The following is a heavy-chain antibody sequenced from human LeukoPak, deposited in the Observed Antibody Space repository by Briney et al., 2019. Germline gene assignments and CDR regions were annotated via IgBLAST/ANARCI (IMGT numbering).Heavy chain of an antibody. CDR3: AKDSCSGGSCYSGWFGP. CDR1: GFTLSIYW. Sequence: PGGSLRLSCAASGFTLSIYWMSWVRQAPGKGLEWVANINQDGSEKYYVDSVKGRFTISRDNAKNSLSLQMNSLRAEDTAAYYCAKDSCSGGSCYSGWFGPWGQGTLVTVSS. D-gene: IGHD2-15*01. V-gene: IGHV3-7*03. J-gene: IGHJ5*02. CDR2: INQDGSEK.